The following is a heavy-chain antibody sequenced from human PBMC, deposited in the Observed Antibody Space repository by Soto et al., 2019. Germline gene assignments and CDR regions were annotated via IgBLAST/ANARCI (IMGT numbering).Heavy chain of an antibody. Sequence: PSETLSLTCTVSGGSISSYYWSWIRQPPGKGLEWIGYIYYSGSTNYNPSLKSRVTISVDTSKNQFSLKLSSVTAADTAVYYCASSLNCSSTSCRNYYYYYYMDVWGKGTTVTVSS. CDR1: GGSISSYY. V-gene: IGHV4-59*01. J-gene: IGHJ6*03. D-gene: IGHD2-2*01. CDR3: ASSLNCSSTSCRNYYYYYYMDV. CDR2: IYYSGST.